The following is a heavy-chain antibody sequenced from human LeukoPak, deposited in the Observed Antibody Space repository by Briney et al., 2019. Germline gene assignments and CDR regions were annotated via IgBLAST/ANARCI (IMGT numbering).Heavy chain of an antibody. CDR1: GFTFSSYG. J-gene: IGHJ6*03. D-gene: IGHD3-3*01. CDR3: AKDKAQLRFLKWGGDYYMDV. CDR2: IRYDGNNK. Sequence: GGSLRLSCAASGFTFSSYGMHWVRQAPGKGLEWVAFIRYDGNNKYYADSVKGRFTISRDTSKNTLYLQMNSLIPEDTAVYYCAKDKAQLRFLKWGGDYYMDVWGKGTTVTVSS. V-gene: IGHV3-30*02.